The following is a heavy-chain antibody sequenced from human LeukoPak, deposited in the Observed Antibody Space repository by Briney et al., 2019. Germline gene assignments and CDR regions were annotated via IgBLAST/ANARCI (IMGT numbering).Heavy chain of an antibody. CDR3: ARSNYDILNFDY. Sequence: PSETLSLTCTVSGGSISSGGYYWSWIRQHPGKGLEWIGYTYYSGSTYCNPSLKSRVTISVDTSKNQFSLKLSSVTAADTAVYYCARSNYDILNFDYWGQGTLVTVSS. CDR2: TYYSGST. V-gene: IGHV4-31*03. D-gene: IGHD3-9*01. J-gene: IGHJ4*02. CDR1: GGSISSGGYY.